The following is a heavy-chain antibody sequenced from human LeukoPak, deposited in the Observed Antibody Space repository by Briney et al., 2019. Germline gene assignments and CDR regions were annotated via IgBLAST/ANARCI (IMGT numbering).Heavy chain of an antibody. D-gene: IGHD1-26*01. Sequence: SETLSLTCTVSGGSISSSSYYWGWLRQPPGKGLEWIGSIYYSGGTYYNPSLKSRVTISVDTSKNQFSLKLSSVTAADTAVYYCARRGYYHLDPWGQGTLVTVSS. V-gene: IGHV4-39*01. CDR2: IYYSGGT. CDR1: GGSISSSSYY. J-gene: IGHJ5*02. CDR3: ARRGYYHLDP.